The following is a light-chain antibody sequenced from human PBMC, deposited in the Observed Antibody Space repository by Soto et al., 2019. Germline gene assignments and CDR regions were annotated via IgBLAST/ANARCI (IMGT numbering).Light chain of an antibody. J-gene: IGKJ5*01. CDR3: QQHDILPIT. CDR2: GAS. CDR1: QSVSSN. V-gene: IGKV3-20*01. Sequence: EVVLTQSPATLSVSPGEGVTLSCRASQSVSSNLAWHQQKPGQAPRLLISGASRRATGIPDRFSGAGSGTDFTLTISRLEPEDFALYYCQQHDILPITFGQGTRLEIK.